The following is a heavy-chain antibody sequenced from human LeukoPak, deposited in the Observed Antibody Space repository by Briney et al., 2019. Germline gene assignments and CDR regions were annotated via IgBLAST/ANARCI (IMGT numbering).Heavy chain of an antibody. J-gene: IGHJ4*02. D-gene: IGHD4-11*01. Sequence: PGGSLRLSCAASGFTFSGYDMNWVRQPPGKGLEWIGEINHSGSTNYNPSLKSRVTISVDTSKNQFSLKLSSVTAADTAVYYCARASPRDSNYCDYWGQGTLVTVSS. CDR3: ARASPRDSNYCDY. V-gene: IGHV4-34*01. CDR1: GFTFSGYD. CDR2: INHSGST.